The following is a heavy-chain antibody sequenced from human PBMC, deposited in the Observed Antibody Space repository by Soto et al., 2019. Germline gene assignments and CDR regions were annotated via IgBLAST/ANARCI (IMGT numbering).Heavy chain of an antibody. CDR2: ISGSGGST. D-gene: IGHD3-3*01. CDR3: ANDPITIFGVVIMDGMDV. J-gene: IGHJ6*02. Sequence: PGGSLRLSCAASGFTFSSYAMSWVRQAPGKGLEWVSAISGSGGSTYYADSVKGRLTISRDNSKNTLYLQMNSLRAEDTAVYYCANDPITIFGVVIMDGMDVWGQGTTVTVSS. CDR1: GFTFSSYA. V-gene: IGHV3-23*01.